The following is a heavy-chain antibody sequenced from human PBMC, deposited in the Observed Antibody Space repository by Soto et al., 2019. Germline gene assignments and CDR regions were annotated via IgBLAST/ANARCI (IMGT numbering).Heavy chain of an antibody. V-gene: IGHV4-4*02. CDR2: IFHNGGP. Sequence: QVQLQESGPGLVRPSETLSLRCFVSGDSISGFNWRTWVRQSPGQGLEWIGEIFHNGGPKYNPSLTSRVTISVDKSKNQFSLNLTSVTAADTAIYYCARSRYGRFGLDVWGQGTTVAVSS. D-gene: IGHD3-16*02. CDR3: ARSRYGRFGLDV. J-gene: IGHJ6*02. CDR1: GDSISGFNW.